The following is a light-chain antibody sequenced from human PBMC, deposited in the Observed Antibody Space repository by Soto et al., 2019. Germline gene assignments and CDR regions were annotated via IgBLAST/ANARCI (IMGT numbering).Light chain of an antibody. V-gene: IGLV1-47*01. CDR3: AAWDGSLSGVV. CDR2: RSN. CDR1: SSNIGSNY. J-gene: IGLJ2*01. Sequence: QPVLTQPPSASGTPGQRVTISCSGSSSNIGSNYVYWYQQLPGTAPKLLIYRSNQRPSGVPDRFSGSKSGTSASLAISGLRSEDEADYYCAAWDGSLSGVVFGGGTKVTVL.